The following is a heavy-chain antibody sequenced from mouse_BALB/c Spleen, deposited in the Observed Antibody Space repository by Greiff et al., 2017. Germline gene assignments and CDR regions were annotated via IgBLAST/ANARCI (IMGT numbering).Heavy chain of an antibody. Sequence: VQLQQSGAELVRPGTSVKVSCKASGYAFTNYLIEWVKQRPGQGLEWIGVINPGSGGTNYNEKFKSKATLTVDKSSSTAYMQLSSLTSEDSAVYYCARSWDYWGQGTTLTVSS. V-gene: IGHV1-54*01. CDR3: ARSWDY. CDR1: GYAFTNYL. J-gene: IGHJ2*01. CDR2: INPGSGGT.